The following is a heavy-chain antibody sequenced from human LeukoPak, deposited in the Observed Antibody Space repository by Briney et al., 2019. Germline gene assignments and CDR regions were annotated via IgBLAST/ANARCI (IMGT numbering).Heavy chain of an antibody. D-gene: IGHD5-24*01. Sequence: GGSLRLSCAASGFTFTNYAMNWVRQAPGKGLEWVSAISGSGGSPSYADSVRGRLTISRDNSNNMLYLQMNSLRAEDTAVYYCAKPLRDAGSFNYPYFDFWGQGTLVTVSS. V-gene: IGHV3-23*01. J-gene: IGHJ4*02. CDR3: AKPLRDAGSFNYPYFDF. CDR1: GFTFTNYA. CDR2: ISGSGGSP.